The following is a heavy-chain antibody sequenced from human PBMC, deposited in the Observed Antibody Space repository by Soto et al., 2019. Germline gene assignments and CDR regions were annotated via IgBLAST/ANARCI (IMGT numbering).Heavy chain of an antibody. CDR2: IKQDGSGK. CDR3: ARDHTSPGITGDY. J-gene: IGHJ4*02. V-gene: IGHV3-7*01. D-gene: IGHD6-13*01. Sequence: GGSLRLSCAASGFTFSSYWMSWVRQAPGKGLEWVADIKQDGSGKHYVDSVKGRFTISRDNVENSLYLQMNSLRAEDTAVYYCARDHTSPGITGDYWGQGTLVTVSS. CDR1: GFTFSSYW.